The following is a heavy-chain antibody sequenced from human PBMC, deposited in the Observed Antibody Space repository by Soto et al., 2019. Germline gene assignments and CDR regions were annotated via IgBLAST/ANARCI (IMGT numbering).Heavy chain of an antibody. Sequence: GGSLRLSCAASGFTFSDYYMSWIRQAPGKGLEWVSYISSSSSYTNYADSVKGRFTISRDNAKNSLYLQMNSLRAEDTAVYYCARDVYDILTGSGPFHYWGQGTLVTVSS. CDR2: ISSSSSYT. CDR1: GFTFSDYY. J-gene: IGHJ4*02. D-gene: IGHD3-9*01. CDR3: ARDVYDILTGSGPFHY. V-gene: IGHV3-11*06.